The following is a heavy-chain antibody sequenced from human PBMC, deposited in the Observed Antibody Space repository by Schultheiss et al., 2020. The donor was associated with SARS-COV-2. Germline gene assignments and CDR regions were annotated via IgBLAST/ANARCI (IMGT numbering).Heavy chain of an antibody. D-gene: IGHD6-19*01. J-gene: IGHJ3*02. CDR2: IWYDGSNK. CDR1: GFTFSSYS. V-gene: IGHV3-33*08. CDR3: ASRALRRYSSGWYFRAFDI. Sequence: GGSLRLSCAASGFTFSSYSMNWVRQAPGKGLEWVAVIWYDGSNKYYADSVKGRFTISRDNSKNTLYLQMNSLRAEDTAVYYCASRALRRYSSGWYFRAFDIWGQGTMVTVSS.